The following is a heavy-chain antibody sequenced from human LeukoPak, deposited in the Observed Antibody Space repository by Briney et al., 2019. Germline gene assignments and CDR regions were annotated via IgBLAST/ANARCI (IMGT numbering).Heavy chain of an antibody. D-gene: IGHD6-19*01. CDR3: AREMRRGWLDY. Sequence: NPSQTLSLTCTVSGGSISSGSYYWSWIQQPAGKGLEWIGRIYNSGSTKYNPSLKSRVTISVDRSKNQFSLKLSSVTAADTAVYYCAREMRRGWLDYWGQGTLVTVSS. V-gene: IGHV4-61*02. J-gene: IGHJ4*02. CDR2: IYNSGST. CDR1: GGSISSGSYY.